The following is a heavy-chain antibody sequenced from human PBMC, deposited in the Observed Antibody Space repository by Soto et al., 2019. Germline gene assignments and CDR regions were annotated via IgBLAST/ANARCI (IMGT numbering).Heavy chain of an antibody. CDR1: GYTFTSYG. CDR3: AREVSPERSGWFPVSPYYYYGMGV. V-gene: IGHV1-18*04. J-gene: IGHJ6*02. CDR2: ISAYNGNT. D-gene: IGHD6-19*01. Sequence: GASVKVSCKASGYTFTSYGISWVRQAPGQGLEWMGWISAYNGNTNYAQKIQGRVTMTTDTSTSTAYMELRSLRSDDTAVYYCAREVSPERSGWFPVSPYYYYGMGVWGQGTTVTVSS.